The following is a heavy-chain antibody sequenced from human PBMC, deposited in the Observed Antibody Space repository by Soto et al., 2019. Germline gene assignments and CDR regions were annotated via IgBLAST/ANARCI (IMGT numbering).Heavy chain of an antibody. V-gene: IGHV4-4*02. CDR2: IYHTGST. Sequence: QVQLQESGPGLVKPSGTLSLTCVVSGASVSSDNWWGWVRRPPGKGLEWIGEIYHTGSTNYNPSHKSRLRISVDTSKNHFSVQLSSLTAADTAIYYCARVSASSLLRGVIINWGQGTRVSVSS. CDR3: ARVSASSLLRGVIIN. J-gene: IGHJ4*02. D-gene: IGHD3-10*01. CDR1: GASVSSDNW.